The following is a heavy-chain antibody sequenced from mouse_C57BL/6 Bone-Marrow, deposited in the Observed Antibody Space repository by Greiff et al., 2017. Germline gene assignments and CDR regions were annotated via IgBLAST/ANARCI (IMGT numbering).Heavy chain of an antibody. Sequence: EVQGVESGGGLVQPGGSLKLSCAASGFTFSDYYMYWVRQTPEKRLEWVAYISNGGGSTYYPDTVKGRFTISRENAKNTLYLQMSRLKSEYTAMYYCARLEGGNYFFAYWGQGTLVTVSA. CDR2: ISNGGGST. J-gene: IGHJ3*01. V-gene: IGHV5-12*01. CDR1: GFTFSDYY. D-gene: IGHD2-1*01. CDR3: ARLEGGNYFFAY.